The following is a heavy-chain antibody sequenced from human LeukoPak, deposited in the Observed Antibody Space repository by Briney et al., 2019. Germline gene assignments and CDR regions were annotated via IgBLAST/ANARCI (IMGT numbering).Heavy chain of an antibody. Sequence: SETLSLTCTVSGGSISNYYWSWIRQPPGKGLEWIGYIYYSGSANYNPSLKSRVTISVDTSKNQFSLKLSSVTAADTAVYYCARDHCSSTSCYFDYWGQGTLVTVSS. CDR3: ARDHCSSTSCYFDY. J-gene: IGHJ4*02. V-gene: IGHV4-59*01. CDR2: IYYSGSA. D-gene: IGHD2-2*01. CDR1: GGSISNYY.